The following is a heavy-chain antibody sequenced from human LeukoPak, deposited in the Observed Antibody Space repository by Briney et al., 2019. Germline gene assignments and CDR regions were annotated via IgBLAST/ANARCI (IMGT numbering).Heavy chain of an antibody. CDR1: GYTFTSYY. V-gene: IGHV1-46*01. J-gene: IGHJ4*02. CDR2: INPSGGST. D-gene: IGHD1-14*01. Sequence: ASVKVSCKASGYTFTSYYMHWVRQAPGQGLEWMGIINPSGGSTSYAQKFQGRVTMTRDTSISTAYMELSRLRSDDTAVYYCARGRPERGILTFDYWGQGTLVTVSS. CDR3: ARGRPERGILTFDY.